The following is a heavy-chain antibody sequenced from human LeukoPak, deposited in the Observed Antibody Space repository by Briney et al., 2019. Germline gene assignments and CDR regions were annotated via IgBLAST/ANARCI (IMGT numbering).Heavy chain of an antibody. J-gene: IGHJ6*02. D-gene: IGHD6-13*01. V-gene: IGHV4-59*08. Sequence: SESLSLTCTVSGGSISSYCWSWIRQPPGKGLEWVGYNDYSGSTNYNPSLKSRVTISVDTSKNQFSLKLTSVTAADTAVYFCARHSAGYSSIWDVYYGVDVWGQGTTVT. CDR3: ARHSAGYSSIWDVYYGVDV. CDR2: NDYSGST. CDR1: GGSISSYC.